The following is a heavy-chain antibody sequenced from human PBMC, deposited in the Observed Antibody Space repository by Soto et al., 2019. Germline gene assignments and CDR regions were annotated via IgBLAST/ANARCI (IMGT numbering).Heavy chain of an antibody. V-gene: IGHV3-30*18. CDR2: ISYDGSNK. Sequence: QVQLVGSGGGVVQPGRSLRLSCAASGFTFSSYGMHWVRQGPGKGLEWVAVISYDGSNKYYADSVKGRFTISRDNSKNTLYLQMNSLRAEDTAVYYCAKDHNYYDSSGYGYWGQGTLVTVSS. J-gene: IGHJ4*02. CDR1: GFTFSSYG. D-gene: IGHD3-22*01. CDR3: AKDHNYYDSSGYGY.